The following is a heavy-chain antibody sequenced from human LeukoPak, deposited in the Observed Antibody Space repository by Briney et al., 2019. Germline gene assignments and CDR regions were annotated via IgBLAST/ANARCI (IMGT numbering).Heavy chain of an antibody. V-gene: IGHV3-9*01. D-gene: IGHD3-16*01. J-gene: IGHJ3*02. CDR3: ARRGAASDAFDI. CDR1: GFTFDDYA. Sequence: PGGSLRLSCAASGFTFDDYAMHWVRQAPGKGLEWVSGISWNSGSIGYADSVKGRFTISRDNAKNSLYLQMNSLRAEDTALYYCARRGAASDAFDIWGQGTMVTVSS. CDR2: ISWNSGSI.